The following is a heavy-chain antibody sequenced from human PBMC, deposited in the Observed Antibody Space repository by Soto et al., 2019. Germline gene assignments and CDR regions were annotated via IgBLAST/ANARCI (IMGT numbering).Heavy chain of an antibody. V-gene: IGHV3-53*01. CDR3: ARDRRENYYDSSGYYLTRHYGMDV. CDR1: GFTVSSNY. D-gene: IGHD3-22*01. CDR2: IYSGGST. Sequence: GGSLRLSCAASGFTVSSNYMSWVRQAPGKGLEWVSVIYSGGSTYYADSVKGRFTISRDNSKNTPYLQMNSLRGEDTAVYYCARDRRENYYDSSGYYLTRHYGMDVWGQGPTVTVSS. J-gene: IGHJ6*02.